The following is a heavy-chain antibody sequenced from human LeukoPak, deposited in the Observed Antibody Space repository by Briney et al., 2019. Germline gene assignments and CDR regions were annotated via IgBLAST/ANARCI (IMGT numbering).Heavy chain of an antibody. CDR3: ARDRWSSSSSEGTFDI. J-gene: IGHJ3*02. D-gene: IGHD6-6*01. CDR1: GYIFSNYG. Sequence: ASVKVSCKASGYIFSNYGISWVRQAPGQGLEWMGWISVYNGNTVYAQNLRDRVTMTTDTSTSTGYMELGSLRSDDTAVYYCARDRWSSSSSEGTFDIWGQGTMVIVSS. CDR2: ISVYNGNT. V-gene: IGHV1-18*01.